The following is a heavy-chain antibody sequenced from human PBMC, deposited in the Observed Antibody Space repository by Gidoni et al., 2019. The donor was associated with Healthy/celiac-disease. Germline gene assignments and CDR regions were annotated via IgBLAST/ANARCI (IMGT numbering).Heavy chain of an antibody. J-gene: IGHJ1*01. CDR2: IWYDGSNK. CDR1: GFTFSNYG. Sequence: QVQLVESGGGVVQPGRSLRLSCAASGFTFSNYGIHWVRQAPGKGLEWVALIWYDGSNKYYADSVKGRFTISRDNSKNTLYLQMNSLRAEDTAVYYCASSLSDSGSPRYFQNWGQGTLVTVSS. V-gene: IGHV3-33*01. CDR3: ASSLSDSGSPRYFQN. D-gene: IGHD1-26*01.